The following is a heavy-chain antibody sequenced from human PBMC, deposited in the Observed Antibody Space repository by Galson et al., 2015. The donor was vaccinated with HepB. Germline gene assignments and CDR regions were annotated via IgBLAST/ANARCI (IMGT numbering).Heavy chain of an antibody. V-gene: IGHV3-30*04. D-gene: IGHD6-19*01. J-gene: IGHJ4*02. CDR2: ISYDGSNK. CDR3: ARDLLKLYSSGWYDY. CDR1: GFTFSSYA. Sequence: LRLSCAASGFTFSSYAMHWVRQAPGKGLEWVAVISYDGSNKYYADSVKGRFTISRDNSKNTLYLQMNSLRAEDTAVYYCARDLLKLYSSGWYDYWGQGTLVTVSS.